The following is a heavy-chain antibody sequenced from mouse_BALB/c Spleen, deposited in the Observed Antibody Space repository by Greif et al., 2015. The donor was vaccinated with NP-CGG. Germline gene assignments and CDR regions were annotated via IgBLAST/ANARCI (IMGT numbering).Heavy chain of an antibody. CDR2: INPSNGGT. CDR3: TRKSFSWFAY. CDR1: GYTFTSYY. J-gene: IGHJ3*01. Sequence: VQLQQSGAELVKPGASVKLSCKASGYTFTSYYMYWVKQRPGQGLEWIGGINPSNGGTNFNEKFKSKATLTVDKSSSTAYMQLSSLTSEDSAVYYCTRKSFSWFAYWGQGTLVTVSA. V-gene: IGHV1S81*02.